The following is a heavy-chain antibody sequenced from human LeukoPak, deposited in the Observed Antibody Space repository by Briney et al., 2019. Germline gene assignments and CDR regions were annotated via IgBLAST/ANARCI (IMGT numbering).Heavy chain of an antibody. CDR3: AKGASPYSNYAVRWFDS. V-gene: IGHV3-23*01. CDR1: GFSFRTYI. Sequence: GGSLRLSCTASGFSFRTYIMAWVRQVPGKGLEWISAISGDASTTYYAVPVKGRFTISRDNFRNTLSLQMDSLRADDSAVYYCAKGASPYSNYAVRWFDSWGQGTLVTVSS. D-gene: IGHD4/OR15-4a*01. CDR2: ISGDASTT. J-gene: IGHJ5*01.